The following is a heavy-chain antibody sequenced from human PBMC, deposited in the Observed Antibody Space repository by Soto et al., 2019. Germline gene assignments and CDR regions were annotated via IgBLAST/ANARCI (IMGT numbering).Heavy chain of an antibody. CDR1: GGSISSYY. CDR2: IYYSGST. Sequence: PXXTLSLPCTVSGGSISSYYWGWILQPPGKGLEWIGYIYYSGSTDYNPSFKSRVTIPVDTSKNQFSLKLSSVTAAETAMYYCARDRYGDYGTYYYYMDVWGKGTTVTVSS. CDR3: ARDRYGDYGTYYYYMDV. V-gene: IGHV4-59*01. D-gene: IGHD4-17*01. J-gene: IGHJ6*03.